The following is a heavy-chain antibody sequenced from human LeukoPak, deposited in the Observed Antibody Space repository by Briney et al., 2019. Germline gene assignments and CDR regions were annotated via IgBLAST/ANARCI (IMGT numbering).Heavy chain of an antibody. CDR2: IYYSGST. CDR1: GGSISSYY. D-gene: IGHD7-27*01. CDR3: ARVLTGDLRPTGYFDY. Sequence: SETLSLTCTVSGGSISSYYWSWIRQPPGKGLEWIGYIYYSGSTNYNPSLKSRVTISVDTSKNQFSLKLSSVTAADTAVYYCARVLTGDLRPTGYFDYWGQGTLVTVSS. V-gene: IGHV4-59*01. J-gene: IGHJ4*02.